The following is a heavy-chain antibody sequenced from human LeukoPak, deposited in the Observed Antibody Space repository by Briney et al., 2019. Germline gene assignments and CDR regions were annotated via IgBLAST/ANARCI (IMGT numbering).Heavy chain of an antibody. J-gene: IGHJ6*02. CDR3: ARGGGTISAGYWYGVDV. D-gene: IGHD3-3*01. CDR2: ISYAADSK. Sequence: GGSLRLSCAASGFSFTNHYMTWIRQAPGKGLEWVSDISYAADSKYYADSVKGRFTISRDNAKNSLYLQMNSLRAEDTAVYYCARGGGTISAGYWYGVDVWGQGTTVTVSS. CDR1: GFSFTNHY. V-gene: IGHV3-11*01.